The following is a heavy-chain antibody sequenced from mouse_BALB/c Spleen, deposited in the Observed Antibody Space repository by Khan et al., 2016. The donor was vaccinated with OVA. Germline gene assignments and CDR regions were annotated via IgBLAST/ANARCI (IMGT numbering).Heavy chain of an antibody. CDR2: ISSSGST. Sequence: EVQLQESGPGLVKPSQSLSLTCTVTGYSITSDYAWNWIRQFPGNKLEWMGYISSSGSTNNNPALKSRISIHRDTSKNQFFLQLNSVTTEDTATYHCARDGSRYNYAMDYWGQGTSVTVSS. J-gene: IGHJ4*01. CDR3: ARDGSRYNYAMDY. CDR1: GYSITSDYA. D-gene: IGHD2-3*01. V-gene: IGHV3-2*02.